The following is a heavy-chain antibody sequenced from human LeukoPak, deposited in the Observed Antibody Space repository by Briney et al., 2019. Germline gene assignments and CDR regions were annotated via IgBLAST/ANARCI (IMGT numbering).Heavy chain of an antibody. J-gene: IGHJ4*02. CDR3: ARARDFASGSRIDY. CDR2: IYYSGST. Sequence: PSETLSLTCTVSGGSISSYYWSWIRQPPGKGLEWIGYIYYSGSTNYNPSLKSRLTISLDTSKNQFSLNLTSVTAADTAVYYCARARDFASGSRIDYWGQGILVTVSS. D-gene: IGHD3-10*01. CDR1: GGSISSYY. V-gene: IGHV4-59*01.